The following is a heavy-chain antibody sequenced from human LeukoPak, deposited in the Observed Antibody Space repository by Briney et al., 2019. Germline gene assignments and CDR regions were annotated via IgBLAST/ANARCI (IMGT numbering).Heavy chain of an antibody. Sequence: SETLSLTCTVSGGSINNDFLTWVRQPAGKALEWIGRLYTSGSTNYNPSLKSRVTISVDTSKNQFYLKLSSVTAADTAVYYCARGGSYGDLIFDYWGQGTLVTVSS. J-gene: IGHJ4*02. D-gene: IGHD4-17*01. CDR3: ARGGSYGDLIFDY. CDR1: GGSINNDF. CDR2: LYTSGST. V-gene: IGHV4-4*07.